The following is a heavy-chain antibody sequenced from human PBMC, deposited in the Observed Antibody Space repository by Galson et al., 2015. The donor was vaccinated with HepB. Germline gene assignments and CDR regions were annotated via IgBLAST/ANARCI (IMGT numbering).Heavy chain of an antibody. Sequence: SVKVSCKASGFTFTTYHMHWVRQAPGQGLEWMGIINLSGGSATYAQKFQGRVTMTRDTSTSTVYMELSSLRYDDTAMYYCARYETLLRATDSWGQGTLVTVSS. D-gene: IGHD1-26*01. CDR2: INLSGGSA. J-gene: IGHJ4*02. CDR1: GFTFTTYH. V-gene: IGHV1-46*01. CDR3: ARYETLLRATDS.